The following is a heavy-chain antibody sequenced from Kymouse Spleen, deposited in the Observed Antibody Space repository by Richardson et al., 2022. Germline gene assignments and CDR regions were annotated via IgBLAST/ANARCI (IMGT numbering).Heavy chain of an antibody. Sequence: QVQLVESGGGLVKPGGSLRLSCAASGFTFSDYYMSWIRQAPGKGLEWVSYISSSGSTIYYADSVKGRFTISRDNAKNSLYLQMNSLRAEDTAVYYCARRGDYYGSGSY*LLLLRYGRLGPRDHGHRLL. V-gene: IGHV3-11*01. CDR1: GFTFSDYY. CDR2: ISSSGSTI. J-gene: IGHJ6*02. CDR3: ARRGDYYGSGSY*LLLLRYGR. D-gene: IGHD3-10*01.